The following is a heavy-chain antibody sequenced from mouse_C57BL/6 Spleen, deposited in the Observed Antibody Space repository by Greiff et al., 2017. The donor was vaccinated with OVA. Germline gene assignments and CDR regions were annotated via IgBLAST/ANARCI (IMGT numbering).Heavy chain of an antibody. V-gene: IGHV1-80*01. CDR1: GYAFSSYW. CDR3: ARSPPYDYDLAWFAY. D-gene: IGHD2-4*01. CDR2: IYPGDGDT. J-gene: IGHJ3*01. Sequence: VKLVESGAELVKPGASVKISCKASGYAFSSYWMNWVKQRPGKGLEWIGQIYPGDGDTNYNGKFKGKATLTADKSSSTAYMQLSSLTSEDSAVYFCARSPPYDYDLAWFAYWGQGTLVTVSA.